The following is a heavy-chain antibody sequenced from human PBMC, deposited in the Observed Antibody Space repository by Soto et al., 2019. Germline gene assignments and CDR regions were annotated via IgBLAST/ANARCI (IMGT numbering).Heavy chain of an antibody. D-gene: IGHD2-8*02. V-gene: IGHV3-23*01. CDR1: GFTFSSYA. Sequence: GGSLRLSCAASGFTFSSYAMSWVRQTPGKGLEWVSTLSGSGGTTHYADSVKGQFTISRDNSKSTLYLQMNSLGAEDTAAYYCTGEVASGYWGQGTLVTVSS. J-gene: IGHJ4*02. CDR3: TGEVASGY. CDR2: LSGSGGTT.